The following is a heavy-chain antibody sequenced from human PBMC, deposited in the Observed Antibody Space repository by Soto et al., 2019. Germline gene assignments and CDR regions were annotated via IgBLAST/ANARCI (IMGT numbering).Heavy chain of an antibody. CDR3: AGLVAAANINTYYYGMEA. CDR2: MNPNSGNT. CDR1: WYTLTIYY. V-gene: IGHV1-8*01. Sequence: ASVEVSFKASWYTLTIYYINLCLHSTLQWLEWMGCMNPNSGNTGYAQKFQGRVTMTRKTSMSTAYMELSSLRSEDTAVYYCAGLVAAANINTYYYGMEARGKGHTVNVS. J-gene: IGHJ6*04. D-gene: IGHD2-15*01.